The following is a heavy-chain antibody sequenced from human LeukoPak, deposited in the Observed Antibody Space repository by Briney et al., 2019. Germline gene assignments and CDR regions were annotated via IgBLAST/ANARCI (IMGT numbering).Heavy chain of an antibody. J-gene: IGHJ3*02. Sequence: SETLSLTCSVSGGSLKSYYWSWIRQPPGKGLEWIGYIYYSGSTNYNPSLKSRVTISVDTSKNQFSLKLSSVTAADTAVYYCARHDYGDDAFDIWGQGTMVTVSS. V-gene: IGHV4-59*08. CDR1: GGSLKSYY. CDR2: IYYSGST. D-gene: IGHD4-17*01. CDR3: ARHDYGDDAFDI.